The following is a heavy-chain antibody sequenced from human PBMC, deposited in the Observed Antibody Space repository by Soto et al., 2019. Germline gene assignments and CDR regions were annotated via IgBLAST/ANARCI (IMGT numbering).Heavy chain of an antibody. D-gene: IGHD3-9*01. Sequence: APGKGLEWVGRIKSKTDGGTTDYAAPVKGRFTISRDDSKNTLYLQMNSLKTEDTAVYYCTTDWGDYDILTGYTYGMDVWGQGTTVTVSS. V-gene: IGHV3-15*01. CDR3: TTDWGDYDILTGYTYGMDV. CDR2: IKSKTDGGTT. J-gene: IGHJ6*02.